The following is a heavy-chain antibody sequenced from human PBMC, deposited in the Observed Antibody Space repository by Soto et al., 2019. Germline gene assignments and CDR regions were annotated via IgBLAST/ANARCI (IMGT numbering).Heavy chain of an antibody. Sequence: EVQLVESGGGLVQPGGSLRLSCAASGFTLRNYWMGWVRQAPGKGLEWVANIKQDESEKYYVDSVKGRFTISRDNAKNSVYLQMNSLRVEDTAVYFCARDEEDYVLMRGHPMDVWGQGTTVTVSS. CDR1: GFTLRNYW. CDR2: IKQDESEK. D-gene: IGHD3-16*01. V-gene: IGHV3-7*01. CDR3: ARDEEDYVLMRGHPMDV. J-gene: IGHJ6*02.